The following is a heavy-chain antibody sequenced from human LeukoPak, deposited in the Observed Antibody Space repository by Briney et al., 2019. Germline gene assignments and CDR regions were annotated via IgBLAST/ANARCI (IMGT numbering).Heavy chain of an antibody. CDR3: ARQEIGLRSFDP. J-gene: IGHJ5*02. CDR1: GGSISSSLYH. V-gene: IGHV4-39*01. Sequence: SETLSLTCTVAGGSISSSLYHWGWIRQSPGKNLEWLGSIYYTGTTHYNPSLKSRVTISVDTSKNQFSLNLSSVTAADTAVYYCARQEIGLRSFDPWGQGTLVTVSS. CDR2: IYYTGTT. D-gene: IGHD3/OR15-3a*01.